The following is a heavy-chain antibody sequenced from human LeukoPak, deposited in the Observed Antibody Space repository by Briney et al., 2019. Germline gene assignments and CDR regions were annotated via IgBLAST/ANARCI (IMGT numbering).Heavy chain of an antibody. D-gene: IGHD6-19*01. CDR2: ISYDGSNK. Sequence: PGGSLRLSCAPSGFTSSSYGTHWVRQAPRKGLEWVAVISYDGSNKYYADSVKGRFTISGDNSKNTLYLQMSILRADDAAVYCCAEVRSSGWSLWGQGTLVTVSS. CDR1: GFTSSSYG. V-gene: IGHV3-30*18. J-gene: IGHJ1*01. CDR3: AEVRSSGWSL.